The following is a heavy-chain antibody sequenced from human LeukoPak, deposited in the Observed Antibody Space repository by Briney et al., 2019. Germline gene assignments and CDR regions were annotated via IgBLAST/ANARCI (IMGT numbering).Heavy chain of an antibody. CDR3: AKDTSLYGYNYAFDI. CDR2: ISGSGSST. V-gene: IGHV3-23*01. J-gene: IGHJ3*02. D-gene: IGHD5-24*01. Sequence: GGSLRLSCAASGFTFSSYAMSWVRQAPGKGLEWVSAISGSGSSTYYADSVKGRFTISRDNSKNTLYLQMNSLRAEDTAVYYCAKDTSLYGYNYAFDIWGQGTMVTVSS. CDR1: GFTFSSYA.